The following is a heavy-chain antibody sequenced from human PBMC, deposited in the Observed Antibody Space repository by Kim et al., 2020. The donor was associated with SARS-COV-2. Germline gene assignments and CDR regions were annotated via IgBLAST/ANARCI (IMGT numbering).Heavy chain of an antibody. D-gene: IGHD5-12*01. CDR1: GYTLTELS. J-gene: IGHJ4*02. V-gene: IGHV1-24*01. Sequence: ASVKVSCKVSGYTLTELSMHWVRQAPGKGLEWMGGFDPEDGETIYAQKFQGRVTMTEDTSTDTAYMELSSLRSEDTAVYYCATGGRVDIVATFFYWGQGTLVTVSS. CDR3: ATGGRVDIVATFFY. CDR2: FDPEDGET.